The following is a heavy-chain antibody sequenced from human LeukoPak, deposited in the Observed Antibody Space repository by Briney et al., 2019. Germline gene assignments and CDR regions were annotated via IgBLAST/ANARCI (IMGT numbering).Heavy chain of an antibody. V-gene: IGHV3-21*06. CDR3: GGTTMVRGVSYYYMDV. D-gene: IGHD3-10*01. CDR2: ISSSSSYI. Sequence: GGSLRLSCAASGFTFSSYNMNWVRQAPGKGLEWVSSISSSSSYIYYADSVKGRFTISRDNAKNSMYLQMNSLRAEDTAVYYCGGTTMVRGVSYYYMDVWGEGTTVTISS. CDR1: GFTFSSYN. J-gene: IGHJ6*03.